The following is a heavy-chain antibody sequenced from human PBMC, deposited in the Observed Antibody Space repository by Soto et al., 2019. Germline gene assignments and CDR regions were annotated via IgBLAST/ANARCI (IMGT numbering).Heavy chain of an antibody. CDR3: AREGASGFGMDV. CDR2: IYTSGTT. V-gene: IGHV4-4*07. D-gene: IGHD1-26*01. Sequence: SETLSLTCNVSGGSIRSNYWSWIRQPAGKALEWIGRIYTSGTTNYNPSLKSRATMLIDTSKNQFSLILSSVTAADTGVYYCAREGASGFGMDVWGQGTTVTVS. J-gene: IGHJ6*02. CDR1: GGSIRSNY.